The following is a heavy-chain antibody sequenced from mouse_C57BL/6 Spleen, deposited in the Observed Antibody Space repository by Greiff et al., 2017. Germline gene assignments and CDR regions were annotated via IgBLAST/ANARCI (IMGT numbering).Heavy chain of an antibody. CDR2: ISGGGGNT. Sequence: EVKLEESGGGLVKPGGSLTLSCAASGFTFSSYTMSWVRQPPEKRLELVATISGGGGNTYYPHSVKGRYTISRDNAKNTLYLQMSSLRSEDTALYYCARNHYGSSPAYWGQGTLVTVSA. J-gene: IGHJ3*01. D-gene: IGHD1-1*01. CDR3: ARNHYGSSPAY. CDR1: GFTFSSYT. V-gene: IGHV5-9*01.